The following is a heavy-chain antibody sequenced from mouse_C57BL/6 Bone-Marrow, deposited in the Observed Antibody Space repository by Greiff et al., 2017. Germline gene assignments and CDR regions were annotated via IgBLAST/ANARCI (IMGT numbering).Heavy chain of an antibody. CDR1: GYTFTEYT. CDR2: FYPGSGSI. D-gene: IGHD2-1*01. Sequence: QVQLQQSGAELVKPGASVKLSCKASGYTFTEYTIHWVKQRSGQGLEWIGWFYPGSGSIKYNEKFKDKATLTEDKSSSTVYMELSRLTSEDSAVYFCAGHEVESPICYGYAMDYWGQGTSVTVSS. J-gene: IGHJ4*01. CDR3: AGHEVESPICYGYAMDY. V-gene: IGHV1-62-2*01.